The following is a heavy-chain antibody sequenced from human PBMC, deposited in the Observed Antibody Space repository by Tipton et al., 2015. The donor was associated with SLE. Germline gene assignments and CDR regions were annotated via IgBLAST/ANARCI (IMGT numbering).Heavy chain of an antibody. CDR2: ISGSATST. Sequence: QLVQSGGGLVQPGGSLRLSCAASGFTFSLYAMTWVRQAPGKGLEWVSVISGSATSTYYADSVKGRFTVSRDNSKNTLYLQMNSLRAEDTAVYYCARDLPFDNSLEYWGQGTLVTVSS. V-gene: IGHV3-23*04. CDR1: GFTFSLYA. CDR3: ARDLPFDNSLEY. D-gene: IGHD2-21*01. J-gene: IGHJ4*02.